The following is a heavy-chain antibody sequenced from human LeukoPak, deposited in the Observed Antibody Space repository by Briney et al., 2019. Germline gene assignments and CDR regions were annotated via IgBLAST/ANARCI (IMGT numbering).Heavy chain of an antibody. V-gene: IGHV1-46*01. Sequence: RASVKVSCKASGHTLSRKYIHWVRQVPGQGLEWMGIINPSGGGTNYAQKFRGSIIMTGDTSTRTVYMELRSLTSEDTAVYYCATGSVPAAPFDSWGQGTLVTVSS. J-gene: IGHJ5*01. CDR1: GHTLSRKY. CDR2: INPSGGGT. CDR3: ATGSVPAAPFDS. D-gene: IGHD2-2*01.